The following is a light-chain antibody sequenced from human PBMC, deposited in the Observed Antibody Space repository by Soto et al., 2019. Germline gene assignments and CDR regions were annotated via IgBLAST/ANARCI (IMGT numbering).Light chain of an antibody. J-gene: IGLJ1*01. CDR3: SSYAGSNFYV. Sequence: QSVLTQPPSASGSPGQSVTISCTGTSSDVGGYNYVSWYQQHPGKATKLMIYEVSKRPSGVPDRFSGSKSGNTASLTVSGLQAEDEADYYCSSYAGSNFYVFGTGTKVTVL. V-gene: IGLV2-8*01. CDR2: EVS. CDR1: SSDVGGYNY.